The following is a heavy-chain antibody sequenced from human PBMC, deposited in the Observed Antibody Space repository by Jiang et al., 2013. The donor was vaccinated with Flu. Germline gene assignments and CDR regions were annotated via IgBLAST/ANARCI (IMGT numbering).Heavy chain of an antibody. D-gene: IGHD3-10*01. Sequence: GPGLVKPSETLSLSCTVSGGSMISENSYWGWIRQPPGKGLEWIGSIYYSGTTYYNPSLKSRVIISVDTSKKQFSLKLSSVTAADTAVYYCASQHWDHGVGSYYMSHWGQGTLVTVS. J-gene: IGHJ4*02. CDR1: GGSMISENSY. V-gene: IGHV4-39*07. CDR2: IYYSGTT. CDR3: ASQHWDHGVGSYYMSH.